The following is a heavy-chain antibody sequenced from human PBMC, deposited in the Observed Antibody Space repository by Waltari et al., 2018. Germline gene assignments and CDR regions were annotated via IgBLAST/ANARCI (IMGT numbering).Heavy chain of an antibody. V-gene: IGHV4-61*09. CDR1: GGSISSGSYY. D-gene: IGHD4-4*01. CDR3: AIAFNYVGAFDI. CDR2: IYTSGRT. J-gene: IGHJ3*02. Sequence: QVQLQESGPGLVKPSQTLSLTCTVSGGSISSGSYYWSWIRQPAGKGREWIGYIYTSGRTTYNPSLKRLITISVDTSKNQFSLMLSSVTAADTAVYYCAIAFNYVGAFDIWGQGTMVTVSS.